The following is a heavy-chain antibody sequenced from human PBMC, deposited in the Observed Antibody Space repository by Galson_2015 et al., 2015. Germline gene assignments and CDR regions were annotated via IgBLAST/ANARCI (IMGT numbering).Heavy chain of an antibody. CDR1: GGSFSVSP. CDR2: INAKSGGT. Sequence: SVKVSCKASGGSFSVSPINWVRQAPGQGLEWMGRINAKSGGTNYAQKFQGRVTMTRDTSISTAYMELTRLRSDDTAMYYCATSEGTWGQGTLVTVSS. J-gene: IGHJ5*02. V-gene: IGHV1-2*06. CDR3: ATSEGT.